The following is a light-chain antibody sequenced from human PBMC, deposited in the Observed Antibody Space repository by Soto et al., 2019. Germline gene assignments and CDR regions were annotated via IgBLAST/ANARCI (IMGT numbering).Light chain of an antibody. CDR3: QQRSNWPPIT. CDR1: QSVGSY. V-gene: IGKV3-11*01. CDR2: DAS. J-gene: IGKJ5*01. Sequence: EIVMTQSPATLSVSPGERATLSCRASQSVGSYLAWYQQKPGQAPRILIYDASNRATGIPARFSGSGSGTDFTLTISSLEPEDFAVYYCQQRSNWPPITFGQGTLLEI.